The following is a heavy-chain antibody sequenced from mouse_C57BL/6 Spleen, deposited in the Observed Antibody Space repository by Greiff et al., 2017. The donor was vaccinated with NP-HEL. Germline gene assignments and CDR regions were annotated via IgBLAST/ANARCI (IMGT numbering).Heavy chain of an antibody. D-gene: IGHD1-3*01. CDR1: GYAFSSSW. Sequence: VQLQESGPELVKPGASVKLSCKASGYAFSSSWMNWVKQRPGKGLEWIGQIYPGDGDTNYNGKFKGKATLTADKSSSTAYMQISSLTAVDSAVYVCDSSPISQEVDKGYAMDYWGQGASVTVA. V-gene: IGHV1-82*01. CDR2: IYPGDGDT. CDR3: DSSPISQEVDKGYAMDY. J-gene: IGHJ4*01.